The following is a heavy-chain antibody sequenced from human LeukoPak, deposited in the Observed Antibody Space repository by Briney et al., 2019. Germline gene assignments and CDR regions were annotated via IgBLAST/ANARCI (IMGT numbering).Heavy chain of an antibody. CDR2: IRYDGSNT. J-gene: IGHJ4*02. D-gene: IGHD5-24*01. Sequence: GGSLRLSCAASGFTFNSYDMHWVRQAPGKGLEWVAFIRYDGSNTYYADSVKGRFTLSRDNSKDALYLQMNSLRAEDTAVYYCAKDRASGYTSRLYWARRTLVTVSS. V-gene: IGHV3-30*02. CDR1: GFTFNSYD. CDR3: AKDRASGYTSRLY.